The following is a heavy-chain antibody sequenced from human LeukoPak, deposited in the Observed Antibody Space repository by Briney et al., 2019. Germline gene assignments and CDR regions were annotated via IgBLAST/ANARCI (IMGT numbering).Heavy chain of an antibody. J-gene: IGHJ6*03. V-gene: IGHV1-46*01. CDR2: INPSGGST. CDR1: GYTFTSYY. CDR3: AREEAAGQYYYYYYYMDV. Sequence: ASVKVSCKASGYTFTSYYMHWVRQAPGQGLEWMGIINPSGGSTSHAQKFQGRVTMTRDTSTSTVYMELSSLRSEDTAVYYCAREEAAGQYYYYYYYMDVWGQRDHGHRLL. D-gene: IGHD6-13*01.